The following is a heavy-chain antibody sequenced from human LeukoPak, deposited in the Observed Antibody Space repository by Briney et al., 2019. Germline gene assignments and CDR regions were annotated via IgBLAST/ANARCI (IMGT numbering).Heavy chain of an antibody. CDR2: IRYDGSSK. J-gene: IGHJ3*02. CDR1: GFSFSNYG. CDR3: AKDHGVWGSYLPMDAFDI. D-gene: IGHD3-16*02. Sequence: PGGSLRLSCAASGFSFSNYGMHWFRQAPGKGLEWVAFIRYDGSSKSYADSVKGRFTISRDNSKNTLYLQMNSLRAEDTAVYYCAKDHGVWGSYLPMDAFDIWGQGTMVTVSS. V-gene: IGHV3-30*02.